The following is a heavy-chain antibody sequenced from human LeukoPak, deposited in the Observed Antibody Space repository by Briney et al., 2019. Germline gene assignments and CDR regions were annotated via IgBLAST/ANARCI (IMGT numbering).Heavy chain of an antibody. J-gene: IGHJ5*02. Sequence: ASVKVSCKASGGTFSSYAISWVRQAPGQGLEWMGIINPSGGSTSYAQKFQGRVTMTRDTSTSTVYMELSSLRSEDTAVYYCARGILYRFDPWGQGTLVTVSS. CDR2: INPSGGST. CDR3: ARGILYRFDP. D-gene: IGHD2/OR15-2a*01. CDR1: GGTFSSYA. V-gene: IGHV1-46*03.